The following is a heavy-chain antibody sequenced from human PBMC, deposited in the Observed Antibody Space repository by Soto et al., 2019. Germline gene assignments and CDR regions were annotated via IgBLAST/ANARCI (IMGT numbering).Heavy chain of an antibody. CDR1: VCSVIRFSYY. CDR3: ARDRILCRSQSCLGLEV. V-gene: IGHV4-61*01. Sequence: SETLSLTCTFSVCSVIRFSYYVSWIRQPPWKGLEWIGYIYYSGSTNYNPSLKSRVTISVDTSKNQFSLKLSSVTAADTAVYYCARDRILCRSQSCLGLEVWGPGTTLNVSS. CDR2: IYYSGST. J-gene: IGHJ6*01. D-gene: IGHD2-15*01.